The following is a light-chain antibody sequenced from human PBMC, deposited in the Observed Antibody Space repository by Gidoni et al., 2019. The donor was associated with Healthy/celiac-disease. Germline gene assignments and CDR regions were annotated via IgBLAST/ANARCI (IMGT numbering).Light chain of an antibody. V-gene: IGKV1-39*01. Sequence: IQMTQSPSFLSASVGDRVTITCRGSQGISSYLNWYQQKPGKAPKLLIYAASSLQSGVPSRFSGSGSGTDFTLTISSLQPEDFATYYCQQNYSTPLTFGGGTKVEIK. J-gene: IGKJ4*01. CDR1: QGISSY. CDR3: QQNYSTPLT. CDR2: AAS.